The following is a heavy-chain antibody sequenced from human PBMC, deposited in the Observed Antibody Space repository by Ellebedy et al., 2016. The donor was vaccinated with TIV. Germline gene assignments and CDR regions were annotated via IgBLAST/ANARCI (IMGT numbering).Heavy chain of an antibody. Sequence: ASVKVSXXTSGYIFTSYDIQWVRQATGPGLEWVGWMNPESGGTGYARRFQGRVSMTRDSATTTAYLDLTSLTPEDTAVYFCVRGGSLYGMDVWGQGTQVTVSS. CDR3: VRGGSLYGMDV. J-gene: IGHJ6*02. CDR2: MNPESGGT. CDR1: GYIFTSYD. V-gene: IGHV1-8*01.